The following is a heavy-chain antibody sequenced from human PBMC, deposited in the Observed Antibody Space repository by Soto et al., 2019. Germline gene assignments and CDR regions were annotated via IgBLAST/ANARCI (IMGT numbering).Heavy chain of an antibody. Sequence: GGSLRLSCAASGFTFDDYAMHWVRQAPGKGLEWVSGISWNSLSIGYADSVKGRFTISRDNAKKFLYLQMNTLGAEDTAVYYCARDGIGGTVFRGYLDYWGRGTVVTVSS. D-gene: IGHD1-7*01. J-gene: IGHJ4*02. CDR1: GFTFDDYA. V-gene: IGHV3-9*01. CDR3: ARDGIGGTVFRGYLDY. CDR2: ISWNSLSI.